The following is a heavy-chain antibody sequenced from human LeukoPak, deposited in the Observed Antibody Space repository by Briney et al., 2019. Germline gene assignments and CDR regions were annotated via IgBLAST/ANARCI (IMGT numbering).Heavy chain of an antibody. V-gene: IGHV3-30-3*01. D-gene: IGHD3-3*01. CDR3: ARESYYDFWSGYYWGTYYFDY. CDR1: GFTFSSYA. Sequence: PGGSLRLSCAASGFTFSSYAMHWARQAPGKGLEWVAVISYDGSNKYYADSVKGRFTISRDNSKNTLYLQMNSLRAEDTAVYYCARESYYDFWSGYYWGTYYFDYWGQGTLVTVSS. J-gene: IGHJ4*02. CDR2: ISYDGSNK.